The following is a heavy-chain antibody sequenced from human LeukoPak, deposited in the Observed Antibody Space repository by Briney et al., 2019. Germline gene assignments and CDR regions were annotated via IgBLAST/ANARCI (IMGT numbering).Heavy chain of an antibody. Sequence: GGSLRLSCAASGFTFNSYAMSWVRQAPGTGLEWVSTISGSGGSTYSADSVKGRFTISRDNSKNTLYLQMNSLRAEDTAVYYCAKGRGWEASYYYYYMDVWGKGTTVTISS. CDR3: AKGRGWEASYYYYYMDV. CDR1: GFTFNSYA. V-gene: IGHV3-23*01. CDR2: ISGSGGST. D-gene: IGHD1-26*01. J-gene: IGHJ6*03.